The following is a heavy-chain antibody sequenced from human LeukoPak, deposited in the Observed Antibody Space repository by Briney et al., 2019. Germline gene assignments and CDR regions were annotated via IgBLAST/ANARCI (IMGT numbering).Heavy chain of an antibody. V-gene: IGHV1-18*01. D-gene: IGHD3-10*01. CDR3: ARKSDAKSYYPD. CDR2: ISAYNGNT. Sequence: ASVKVSCKASGGTFSSYAISWVRQAPGQGLEWMGWISAYNGNTNYAQKLQGRVTMTTDTSTSTAYMELRSLRSDDTAVYYCARKSDAKSYYPDWGQGTLVTVSS. J-gene: IGHJ4*02. CDR1: GGTFSSYA.